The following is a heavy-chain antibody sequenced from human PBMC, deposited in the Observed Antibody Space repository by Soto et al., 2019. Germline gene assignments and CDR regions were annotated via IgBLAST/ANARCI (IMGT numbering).Heavy chain of an antibody. CDR2: IIPLFGKP. D-gene: IGHD2-15*01. Sequence: QVQLVQSGAEVKKPGSSVKVSCKASGETFSSYAFSWVRQAPGQGLEWMGGIIPLFGKPSYAQRFQGRVTITADKSTSTVYVERSRLKSEDTAIYYCARAGYCSGSSCYWFDYWGQGTLVTASS. V-gene: IGHV1-69*06. CDR3: ARAGYCSGSSCYWFDY. CDR1: GETFSSYA. J-gene: IGHJ4*02.